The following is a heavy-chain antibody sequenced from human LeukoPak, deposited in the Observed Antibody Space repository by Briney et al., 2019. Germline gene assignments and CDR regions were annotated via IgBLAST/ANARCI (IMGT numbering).Heavy chain of an antibody. CDR3: AGGQGWHFDL. J-gene: IGHJ2*01. D-gene: IGHD2-15*01. V-gene: IGHV3-7*01. CDR1: GITFSSLW. CDR2: IKHDGSEK. Sequence: GGSLRLSCAAYGITFSSLWMSWFRQAPGKGLEWVADIKHDGSEKHYVASVKGRFTISRDNAKLYLQMNSLRAEDTAVYYCAGGQGWHFDLWGRGTLITVSS.